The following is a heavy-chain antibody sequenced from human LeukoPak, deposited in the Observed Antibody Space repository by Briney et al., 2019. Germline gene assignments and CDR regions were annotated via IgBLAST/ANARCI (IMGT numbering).Heavy chain of an antibody. D-gene: IGHD1-1*01. J-gene: IGHJ4*02. CDR1: GFTFSSYG. V-gene: IGHV3-30*02. CDR3: ANNDGWLHGPFAAPPSSNY. CDR2: IRYDGSNK. Sequence: GGSLRLSCAASGFTFSSYGMHWVRQAPGKGLEWVAFIRYDGSNKYYADSVKGRFTISRDNSKNTLYLQMNSLRAEDTAVYYCANNDGWLHGPFAAPPSSNYWGQGTLVTVSS.